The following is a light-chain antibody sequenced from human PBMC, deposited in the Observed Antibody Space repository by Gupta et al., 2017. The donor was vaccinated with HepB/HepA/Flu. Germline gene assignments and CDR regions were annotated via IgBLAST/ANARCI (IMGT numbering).Light chain of an antibody. J-gene: IGLJ3*02. CDR3: CSYGGSSTLSVV. CDR2: EVN. V-gene: IGLV2-23*02. Sequence: QSVLTQPASVSGSPGQAITISCTGTSSDVGNYNLVSWYQHHPGKSPKLIIYEVNKRPSGVSNRFSCSKSFNTASLTISGLQAEDEADYYCCSYGGSSTLSVVLGGGTKLNVL. CDR1: SSDVGNYNL.